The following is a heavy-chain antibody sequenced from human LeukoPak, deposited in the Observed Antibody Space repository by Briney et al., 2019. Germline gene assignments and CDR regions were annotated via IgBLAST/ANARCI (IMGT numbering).Heavy chain of an antibody. CDR2: ISYDGSNE. CDR3: ARVSYCTNGVCYPDYYYGMDV. J-gene: IGHJ6*02. D-gene: IGHD2-8*01. CDR1: GFTFSSYA. Sequence: GGSLRLSCAASGFTFSSYAMHWVRQAPGKGLEWVAVISYDGSNEYYADSVKGRFTISRDNSKNTLYLQMNSLRAEDTAVYYCARVSYCTNGVCYPDYYYGMDVWGQGTTVTVSS. V-gene: IGHV3-30-3*01.